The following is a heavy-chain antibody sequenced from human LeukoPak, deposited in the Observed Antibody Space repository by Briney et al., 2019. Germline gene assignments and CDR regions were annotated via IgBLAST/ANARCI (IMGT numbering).Heavy chain of an antibody. J-gene: IGHJ4*02. CDR3: AKSRFYGSGSFHQFEY. Sequence: GGSLRLSCAASGFTFSSYGMHWVRQAPGKGLEWVAVISYDGSNKYYADSVKGRFTISRDNSKNTLYLQMNSLRAEDMAVYYCAKSRFYGSGSFHQFEYWGQGTLVTVSS. CDR2: ISYDGSNK. D-gene: IGHD3-10*01. CDR1: GFTFSSYG. V-gene: IGHV3-30*18.